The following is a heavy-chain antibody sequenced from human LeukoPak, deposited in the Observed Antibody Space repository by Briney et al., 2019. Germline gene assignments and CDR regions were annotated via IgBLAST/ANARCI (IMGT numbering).Heavy chain of an antibody. J-gene: IGHJ4*02. V-gene: IGHV3-48*01. CDR1: GFTFSSYS. CDR2: ISASGTI. CDR3: ARVYRPFDC. D-gene: IGHD1-14*01. Sequence: QTGGSLRLSCSASGFTFSSYSMSWVRRAPGKGLKWVSYISASGTIYYADSVKGRFTISRDNDENSLYLQMNSLRAEDTAVYYCARVYRPFDCWGQGTLVTVSS.